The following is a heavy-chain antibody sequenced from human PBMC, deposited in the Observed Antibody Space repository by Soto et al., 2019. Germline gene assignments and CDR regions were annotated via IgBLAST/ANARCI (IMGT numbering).Heavy chain of an antibody. V-gene: IGHV3-11*01. D-gene: IGHD3-10*02. CDR1: GFTFSDYY. CDR2: ISSSGNTI. Sequence: QVQLVESGGGLVKPGGSLRLSCAASGFTFSDYYMNWIRQAPGKGLEWVSYISSSGNTIYYADSVKGRFTISRDNARNSLYLQMNSLRAEDTALYYCARTPYYVMCQDYWGQGTLVTVSS. J-gene: IGHJ4*02. CDR3: ARTPYYVMCQDY.